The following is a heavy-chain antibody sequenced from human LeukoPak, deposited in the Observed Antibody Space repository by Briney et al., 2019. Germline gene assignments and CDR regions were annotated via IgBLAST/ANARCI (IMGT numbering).Heavy chain of an antibody. D-gene: IGHD3-9*01. V-gene: IGHV3-21*01. CDR1: GFTFSSYS. Sequence: GGSLRLSCAASGFTFSSYSMNWVRQAPGKGLEWVSSISSSSSYIYYADSVKGRFTISRDNAKNSLYLQMNSLRAEDTAVYYCARDRGRDILTGYYPGDFDYWGQGTLVTVSS. CDR3: ARDRGRDILTGYYPGDFDY. J-gene: IGHJ4*02. CDR2: ISSSSSYI.